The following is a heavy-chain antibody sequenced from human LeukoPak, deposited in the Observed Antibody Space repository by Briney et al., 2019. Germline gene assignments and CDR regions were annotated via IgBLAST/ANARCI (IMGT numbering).Heavy chain of an antibody. J-gene: IGHJ4*02. D-gene: IGHD3-16*01. V-gene: IGHV6-1*01. Sequence: SQTLSLTCAISGDSVSSNSATWDWIRQSPSRGLEWLGRTYHRSKWYNDYAVSVKTRVTINPDTSKNQFSPQLNSVTPEDTAVYYCAREGSDGYLFDYWGQGSLVIVSS. CDR1: GDSVSSNSAT. CDR2: TYHRSKWYN. CDR3: AREGSDGYLFDY.